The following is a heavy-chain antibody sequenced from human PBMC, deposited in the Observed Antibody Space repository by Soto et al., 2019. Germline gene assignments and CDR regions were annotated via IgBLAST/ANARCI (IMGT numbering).Heavy chain of an antibody. CDR2: IKSDGGST. V-gene: IGHV3-74*01. CDR3: ARDFPAVETYCYYYYYMDV. Sequence: WGSLTLSCAAAGLPFSRYWLHRVRQAPGKGLVGVSRIKSDGGSTSYADSVKGRFTISRDNAKNTLDLKMNSLRAEDRAVYDGARDFPAVETYCYYYYYMDVWGKGTTVTVSS. J-gene: IGHJ6*03. CDR1: GLPFSRYW.